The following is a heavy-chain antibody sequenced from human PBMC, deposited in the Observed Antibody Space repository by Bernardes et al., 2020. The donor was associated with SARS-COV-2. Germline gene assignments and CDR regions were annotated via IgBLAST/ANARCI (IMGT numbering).Heavy chain of an antibody. D-gene: IGHD3-16*01. CDR1: GFTVITNN. J-gene: IGHJ4*02. CDR3: ARGHGGGY. V-gene: IGHV3-66*01. Sequence: WGSLRLSCAASGFTVITNNMIWVRQAPGKGLEWVSVMYRDGNTRYADSVRDRFTISKDNSKNTLDLQMNSLRAEDTAFYYCARGHGGGYWGQGTLVTVSS. CDR2: MYRDGNT.